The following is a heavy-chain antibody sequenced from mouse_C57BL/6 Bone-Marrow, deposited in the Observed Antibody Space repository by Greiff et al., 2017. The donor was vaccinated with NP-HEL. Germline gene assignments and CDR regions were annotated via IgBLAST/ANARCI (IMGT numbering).Heavy chain of an antibody. V-gene: IGHV3-6*01. D-gene: IGHD1-1*01. J-gene: IGHJ2*01. CDR1: GYSITSGYY. Sequence: EVKLMESGPGLVKPSQSLSLTCSVTGYSITSGYYWNWIRQFPGNKLEWMGYISYDGSNNYNPSLKNRISITRDTSKNQFFLKLNSVTTEDTATYYCARVYYGSLDYWGQGTTLTVSS. CDR2: ISYDGSN. CDR3: ARVYYGSLDY.